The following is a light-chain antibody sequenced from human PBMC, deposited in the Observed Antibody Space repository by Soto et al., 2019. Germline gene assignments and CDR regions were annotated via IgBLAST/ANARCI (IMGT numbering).Light chain of an antibody. V-gene: IGLV2-23*02. CDR2: EVT. CDR3: YSFTGISTSLFV. J-gene: IGLJ7*01. Sequence: QSALTQPASVSGSPGQSITISCTGTSRDIGTSNLVSWYQQYTVKSPKLMIYEVTKRPSGITYRFYCSKSGTTASLTISGLQPEDEADYYCYSFTGISTSLFVFGTGTQLTVL. CDR1: SRDIGTSNL.